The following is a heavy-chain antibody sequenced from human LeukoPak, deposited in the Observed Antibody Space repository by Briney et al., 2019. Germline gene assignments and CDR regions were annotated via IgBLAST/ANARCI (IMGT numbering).Heavy chain of an antibody. Sequence: SVKVSCKASGGTFSSYAISWVRQAPGQGLEWMGGIIPIFGTANYAQKFQGRVTITADESTSTAYMELSSLRPEDTAVYYCARAPLGYYDSSGYFDYWGQGTLVTVSS. CDR1: GGTFSSYA. CDR2: IIPIFGTA. V-gene: IGHV1-69*13. CDR3: ARAPLGYYDSSGYFDY. D-gene: IGHD3-22*01. J-gene: IGHJ4*02.